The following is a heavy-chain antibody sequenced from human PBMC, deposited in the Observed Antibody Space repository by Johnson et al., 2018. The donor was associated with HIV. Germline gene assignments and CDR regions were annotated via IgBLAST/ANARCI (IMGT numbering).Heavy chain of an antibody. V-gene: IGHV3-43D*03. Sequence: VQLVESGGGVVRPGGSLRLSCAASGFTFDDYTMYWVRQPPGKGLEWVSLIGWDGGSSYYVDSVKGRCPHSRDNSKNSLYLQMNSLRAEDTALYYCAKDGHSSGWEGGAFDIWGQGTMVTVSS. J-gene: IGHJ3*02. CDR3: AKDGHSSGWEGGAFDI. CDR2: IGWDGGSS. D-gene: IGHD6-19*01. CDR1: GFTFDDYT.